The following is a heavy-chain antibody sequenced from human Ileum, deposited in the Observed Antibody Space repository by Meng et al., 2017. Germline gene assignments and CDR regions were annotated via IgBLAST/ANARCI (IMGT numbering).Heavy chain of an antibody. V-gene: IGHV3-23*04. Sequence: EVKVVETGGGLIQPGGSLRLSCAASGFAVSSNFMSWVRQAPGKGLEWVSAISGSGGSTYYADSVKGRFTISRDNSKNTLYLQMNSLRAEDTAVYYCAKGGAAGTGLDYWGQGTLVTVSS. J-gene: IGHJ4*02. D-gene: IGHD6-13*01. CDR2: ISGSGGST. CDR3: AKGGAAGTGLDY. CDR1: GFAVSSNF.